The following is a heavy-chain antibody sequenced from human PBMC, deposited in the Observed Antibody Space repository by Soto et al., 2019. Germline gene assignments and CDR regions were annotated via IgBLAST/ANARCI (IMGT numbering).Heavy chain of an antibody. D-gene: IGHD3-16*01. CDR2: ISVRGGTT. Sequence: GGSLRLSCAASGFTFSSYAMGWVRQPPGKGLEWLSLISVRGGTTYYADSVKGRFTVSRDNPKNTLLLQMSTLRAEDTAVYYCAKDNGGGYFDFWGQGTLVTVSS. J-gene: IGHJ4*02. CDR3: AKDNGGGYFDF. V-gene: IGHV3-23*01. CDR1: GFTFSSYA.